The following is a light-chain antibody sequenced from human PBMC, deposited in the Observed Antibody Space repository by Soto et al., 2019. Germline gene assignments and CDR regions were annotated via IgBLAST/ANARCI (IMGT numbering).Light chain of an antibody. Sequence: EILLTQSPDTLSLSLGERATLSCWASHSVTTHLAWFQQRPGQTPRLLIYGASSRATGIPDRFSGSGSGTDFTLTISRLEPEDFAVYYCQQYGSSPRTFGQGTKVDIK. CDR2: GAS. CDR3: QQYGSSPRT. V-gene: IGKV3-20*01. J-gene: IGKJ1*01. CDR1: HSVTTH.